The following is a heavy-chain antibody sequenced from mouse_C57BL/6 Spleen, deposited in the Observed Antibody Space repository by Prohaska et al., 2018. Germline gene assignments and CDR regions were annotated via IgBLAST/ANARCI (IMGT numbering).Heavy chain of an antibody. V-gene: IGHV4-1*01. Sequence: EVKLLQSGGGLVQPGGSLKLSCEASGIDFSRYWMSWVRRAPGKGLEWIGEINPDSSTINYAPSLKDKFIISRDNAKNTLYLQKSKVRSEDTALYYCASPNWDWYFDVWGTGTTVTVSS. CDR3: ASPNWDWYFDV. D-gene: IGHD4-1*01. CDR1: GIDFSRYW. CDR2: INPDSSTI. J-gene: IGHJ1*03.